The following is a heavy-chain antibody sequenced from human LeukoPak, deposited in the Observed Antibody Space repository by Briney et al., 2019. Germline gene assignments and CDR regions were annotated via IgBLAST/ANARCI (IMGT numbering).Heavy chain of an antibody. D-gene: IGHD2-2*01. V-gene: IGHV3-48*04. J-gene: IGHJ6*03. CDR3: ARVSSWGGYYYMDV. CDR1: GFTFSSYS. CDR2: ISSSSSTI. Sequence: GGSLRLSCAASGFTFSSYSMNWVRQAPGKGLEWVSYISSSSSTIYYADSVKGRFTISRDNAKNSLYLQMNSLRAEDTALYYCARVSSWGGYYYMDVWGKGTTVTISS.